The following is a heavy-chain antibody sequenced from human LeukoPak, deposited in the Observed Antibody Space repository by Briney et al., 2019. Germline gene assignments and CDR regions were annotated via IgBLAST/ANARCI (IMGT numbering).Heavy chain of an antibody. Sequence: ASVKVSCKASGYTFTSYYMHWVRQAPGQGLGWMGIINPSGGSTSYAQKFQGRVTMTRDTSTSTVYMELSSLRSEDTAVYYCASPHPIKSGYGKTDNYYYYMDVWGKGTTVTIPS. CDR1: GYTFTSYY. CDR3: ASPHPIKSGYGKTDNYYYYMDV. V-gene: IGHV1-46*01. D-gene: IGHD5-12*01. CDR2: INPSGGST. J-gene: IGHJ6*03.